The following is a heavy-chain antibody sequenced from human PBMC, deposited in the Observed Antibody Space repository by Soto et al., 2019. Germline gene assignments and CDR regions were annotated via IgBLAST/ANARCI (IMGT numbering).Heavy chain of an antibody. CDR3: ARAPSVVVVTTFDY. J-gene: IGHJ4*02. CDR2: SIPIFGTA. D-gene: IGHD3-22*01. Sequence: GASVKVSCKASGGTFSSYAISWVRQAPGQGLEWMGGSIPIFGTANYAQKFQGRVTITADESTGTAYMELSSLRSEDTAVYYCARAPSVVVVTTFDYWGQGTLVTVSS. V-gene: IGHV1-69*13. CDR1: GGTFSSYA.